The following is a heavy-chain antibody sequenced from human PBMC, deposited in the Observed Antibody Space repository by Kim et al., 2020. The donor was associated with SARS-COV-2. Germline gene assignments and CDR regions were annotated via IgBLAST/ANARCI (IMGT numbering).Heavy chain of an antibody. V-gene: IGHV3-73*01. CDR3: SLSGGYCSGGSCSSVNLYGMDV. CDR2: IRSKPNSYAT. J-gene: IGHJ6*02. D-gene: IGHD2-15*01. Sequence: GGSLRLSCAASGFTFSGSALHWVRRASGKGLEWVGRIRSKPNSYATSYAASVEGRFTISRDDSENTAYLQINSLKTEDTAVYYCSLSGGYCSGGSCSSVNLYGMDVWGQGTAVTVSS. CDR1: GFTFSGSA.